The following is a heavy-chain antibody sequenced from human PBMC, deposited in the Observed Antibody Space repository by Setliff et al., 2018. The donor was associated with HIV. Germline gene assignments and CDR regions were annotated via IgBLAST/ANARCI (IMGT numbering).Heavy chain of an antibody. D-gene: IGHD6-13*01. J-gene: IGHJ3*02. CDR1: GFTFSAYA. Sequence: GGSLRLSCAASGFTFSAYAMTWVRRAPGKGLEWVSATTSNGRTTDYADSVKGRFTISRDNSKNTLYLQMNSLRPEDTAVYYCARATKTPYSSSWSIPGAFDIWGQGTMVTVSS. CDR3: ARATKTPYSSSWSIPGAFDI. CDR2: TTSNGRTT. V-gene: IGHV3-23*01.